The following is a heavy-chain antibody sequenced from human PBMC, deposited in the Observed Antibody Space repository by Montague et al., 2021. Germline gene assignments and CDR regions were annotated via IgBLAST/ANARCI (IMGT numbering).Heavy chain of an antibody. D-gene: IGHD1-14*01. Sequence: SLRLSCAASGFTFSNSWMSWVRQAPGKGLEWVAHIREDGGATYHVDSVKGRFTISRDNAKNSLNLQMNSLRAEDTAVYYCARYGNHYCDYWGQGTLVTVSS. CDR3: ARYGNHYCDY. J-gene: IGHJ4*02. CDR2: IREDGGAT. V-gene: IGHV3-7*05. CDR1: GFTFSNSW.